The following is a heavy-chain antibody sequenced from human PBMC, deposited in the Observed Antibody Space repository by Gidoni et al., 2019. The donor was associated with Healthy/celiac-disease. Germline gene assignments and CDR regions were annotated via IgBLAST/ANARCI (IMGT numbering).Heavy chain of an antibody. CDR2: ISGSGGST. Sequence: EVQLLESGGGLVQPGWSLSLSCAPSGFTFSSYAMSWVRQAPGKGLEGVSAISGSGGSTYYADSVKGRFTISRDNSKNTLYLQMNSLRAEDTAVYYCAKENLGISPRMDVWGQGTTVTVSS. V-gene: IGHV3-23*01. CDR1: GFTFSSYA. J-gene: IGHJ6*02. D-gene: IGHD1-20*01. CDR3: AKENLGISPRMDV.